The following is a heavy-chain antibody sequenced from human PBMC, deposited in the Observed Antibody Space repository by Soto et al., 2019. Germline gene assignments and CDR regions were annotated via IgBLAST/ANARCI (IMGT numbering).Heavy chain of an antibody. Sequence: PSETVSRTCSVSCVSVSSGIHYCSWIRQSPGKGLELIGFIYYSVSTNYNPSLKSRVTISVDTSKNQFSLKVTSVTDADTAVYFCARDPLGYSSSHFFEQWGQGTLVTVSS. V-gene: IGHV4-61*01. CDR3: ARDPLGYSSSHFFEQ. D-gene: IGHD6-19*01. J-gene: IGHJ4*02. CDR1: CVSVSSGIHY. CDR2: IYYSVST.